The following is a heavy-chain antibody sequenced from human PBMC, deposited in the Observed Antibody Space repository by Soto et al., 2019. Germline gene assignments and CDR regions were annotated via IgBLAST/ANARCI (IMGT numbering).Heavy chain of an antibody. D-gene: IGHD2-21*01. J-gene: IGHJ3*02. Sequence: SVKVSCKASGYTFTGYYMHWVRQAPGQGLEWMGGIVPISGTTNYAQKFQGRVTITADESTSTAYMELSSLRSEDTAVYYCARSGVVVNAFDIWGQGTLVTVSS. CDR1: GYTFTGYY. CDR3: ARSGVVVNAFDI. CDR2: IVPISGTT. V-gene: IGHV1-69*13.